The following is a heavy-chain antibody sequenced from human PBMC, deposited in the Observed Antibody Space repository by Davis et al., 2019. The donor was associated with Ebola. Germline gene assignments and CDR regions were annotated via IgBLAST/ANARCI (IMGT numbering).Heavy chain of an antibody. D-gene: IGHD3-10*01. CDR1: GYTFTSYA. CDR3: ARDPSITMVRGVIITDYGMDV. Sequence: SVKVSCKASGYTFTSYAMNWVRQAPGQGLEWMGRIIPILGIANYAQKFQGRVTITADKSTSTAYMELSSLRSEDTAVYYCARDPSITMVRGVIITDYGMDVWGQGTTVTVSS. J-gene: IGHJ6*02. V-gene: IGHV1-69*04. CDR2: IIPILGIA.